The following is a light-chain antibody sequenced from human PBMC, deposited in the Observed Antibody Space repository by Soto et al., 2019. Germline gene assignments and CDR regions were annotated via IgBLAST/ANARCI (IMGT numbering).Light chain of an antibody. J-gene: IGKJ1*01. Sequence: DIQMTQSPSTLSASVGDRVTITCRASQSISSWLAWYQQKPGKAPKLLIYDASSLESGVPSRFSGSGSGTEFTLTISRLQPDDFGTYYCQQYNSFSWTFGQWTKVEIK. CDR2: DAS. CDR1: QSISSW. CDR3: QQYNSFSWT. V-gene: IGKV1-5*01.